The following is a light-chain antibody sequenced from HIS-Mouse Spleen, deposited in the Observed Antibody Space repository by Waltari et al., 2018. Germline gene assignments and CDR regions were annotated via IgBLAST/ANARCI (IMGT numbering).Light chain of an antibody. CDR2: GAS. Sequence: EIVMTQSPPTLSVSPVERATRSCRANQRVSSNLDRYQQKPGQAPRLLIYGASTRAPGITARFSGSGSGTEVTLTISSMQSEDFAVYYCQQYNNWPWTFGQGTKVEIK. J-gene: IGKJ1*01. CDR3: QQYNNWPWT. CDR1: QRVSSN. V-gene: IGKV3-15*01.